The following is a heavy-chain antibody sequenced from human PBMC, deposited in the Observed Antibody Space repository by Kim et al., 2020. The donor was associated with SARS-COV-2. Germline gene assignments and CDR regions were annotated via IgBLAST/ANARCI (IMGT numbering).Heavy chain of an antibody. Sequence: DSAALVKGRFTISRQNSNNKVYLQMNSLKAEDTVVYYCTTTYYYASGLDYWGQGALVTVSS. CDR3: TTTYYYASGLDY. V-gene: IGHV3-15*01. J-gene: IGHJ4*02. D-gene: IGHD3-10*01.